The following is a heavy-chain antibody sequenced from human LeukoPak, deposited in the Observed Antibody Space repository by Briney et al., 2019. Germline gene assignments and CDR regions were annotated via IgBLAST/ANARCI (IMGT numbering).Heavy chain of an antibody. Sequence: PGGSLRLSCAASGFTFSDYYMSWIRQAPGKGLEWVSYISSGGITIYYADSVKGRFTISRDNAKNSLYLQMNSLRAEDTAVYYCARDSTRNYYDSSGHTIWAFDIWGQGTMVTVSS. CDR1: GFTFSDYY. D-gene: IGHD3-22*01. CDR3: ARDSTRNYYDSSGHTIWAFDI. J-gene: IGHJ3*02. V-gene: IGHV3-11*01. CDR2: ISSGGITI.